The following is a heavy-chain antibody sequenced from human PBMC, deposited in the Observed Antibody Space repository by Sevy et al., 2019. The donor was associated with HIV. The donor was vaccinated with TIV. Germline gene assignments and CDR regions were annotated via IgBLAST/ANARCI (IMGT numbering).Heavy chain of an antibody. J-gene: IGHJ6*02. V-gene: IGHV3-15*01. Sequence: GGSLRLSCVASGFTFSYAWMSWVRQAPGKGLEWLGRIKSRPDGGTTDYAAPVKGRFTISRDDSKNTLYLQMNSLKTEDTGVYYCSTDPIIVLLVTDGMDVWGQGTTVTVSS. CDR3: STDPIIVLLVTDGMDV. D-gene: IGHD2-8*01. CDR1: GFTFSYAW. CDR2: IKSRPDGGTT.